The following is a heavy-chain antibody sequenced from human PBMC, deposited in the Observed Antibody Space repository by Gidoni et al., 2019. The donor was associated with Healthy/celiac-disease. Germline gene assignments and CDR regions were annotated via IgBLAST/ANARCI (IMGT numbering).Heavy chain of an antibody. V-gene: IGHV4-34*01. Sequence: QVQLQQWGAGLLKPSETLSLTLAVYGWSFRGYYWSWIRQPPGKGLEWIGEINHSGRTNYNPSLKSRVTISVDTSKNQFSLKLSSVTAADTAVYYCARGGVGYYYYDYMDVWGKGTTVTVSS. CDR3: ARGGVGYYYYDYMDV. D-gene: IGHD1-26*01. J-gene: IGHJ6*03. CDR1: GWSFRGYY. CDR2: INHSGRT.